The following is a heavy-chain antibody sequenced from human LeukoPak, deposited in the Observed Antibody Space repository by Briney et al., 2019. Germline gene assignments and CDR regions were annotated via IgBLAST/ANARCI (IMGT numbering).Heavy chain of an antibody. V-gene: IGHV4-4*09. J-gene: IGHJ5*02. D-gene: IGHD6-13*01. CDR3: ARHESIAAALFDP. CDR1: GGSISSYY. Sequence: SETLSLTCTVSGGSISSYYWSWIRQPPGKGLEWIGYIYTSGSTNYNPSLKSRVTISVDTSKNQFSLKPSSVTAADTAVYYRARHESIAAALFDPWGQGTLVTASS. CDR2: IYTSGST.